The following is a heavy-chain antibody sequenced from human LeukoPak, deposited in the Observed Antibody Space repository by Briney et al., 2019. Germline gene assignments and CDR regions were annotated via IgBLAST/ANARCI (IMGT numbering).Heavy chain of an antibody. D-gene: IGHD3-10*02. CDR3: ARAPMWAWFDP. CDR1: GGSFSGYS. V-gene: IGHV4-34*01. J-gene: IGHJ5*02. Sequence: SETLSLTCAVFGGSFSGYSWYWIRQPPGKGLEWIGEINHSGGTNYNPSLKRRVTISVDTSKNQFSLKLTSVTAADTAVYYCARAPMWAWFDPWGQGTLVTVSS. CDR2: INHSGGT.